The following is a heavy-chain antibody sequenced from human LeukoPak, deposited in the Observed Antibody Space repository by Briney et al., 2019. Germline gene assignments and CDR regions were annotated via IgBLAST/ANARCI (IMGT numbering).Heavy chain of an antibody. CDR1: GFTFSSYS. V-gene: IGHV3-21*01. Sequence: GGSLRLSCAASGFTFSSYSMNWVRQAPGKGLEWVSSISSSSSYIYYADSVKGRFTISRDNAKNSLYLQMNSLRAEDTAVYYCARDSRLVVVAATTAGYYYGMDVWGQGTTVTVSS. D-gene: IGHD2-15*01. CDR3: ARDSRLVVVAATTAGYYYGMDV. J-gene: IGHJ6*02. CDR2: ISSSSSYI.